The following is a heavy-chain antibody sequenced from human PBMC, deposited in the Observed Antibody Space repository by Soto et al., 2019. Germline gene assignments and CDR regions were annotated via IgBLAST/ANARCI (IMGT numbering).Heavy chain of an antibody. J-gene: IGHJ4*02. CDR3: ARVGRSGYSDY. CDR2: INHSGST. Sequence: QVQLQQWGAGLLKPSETLSLTCAVYGGSFSGYYWSWIRQPPGKGLEWIGAINHSGSTNYNPSLKSRVTISVDTSKNQFSLKLSSVTAADTAVYYCARVGRSGYSDYWGQGTLVTVSS. D-gene: IGHD3-3*01. CDR1: GGSFSGYY. V-gene: IGHV4-34*01.